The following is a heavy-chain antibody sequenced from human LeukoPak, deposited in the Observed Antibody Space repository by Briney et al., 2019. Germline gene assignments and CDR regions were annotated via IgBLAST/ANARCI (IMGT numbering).Heavy chain of an antibody. CDR3: ALKRGTTGTFFFDY. Sequence: ESGPTLVKPTQTLTLTCTFSGFSLSTSGVGVGWIRQPPGKALEWLALIYWDDDKRYSPSLKSRLTITKDTSKNQVVLTMTNMDPADTATHYCALKRGTTGTFFFDYWGQGTLVTASS. CDR2: IYWDDDK. D-gene: IGHD1-1*01. J-gene: IGHJ4*02. CDR1: GFSLSTSGVG. V-gene: IGHV2-5*02.